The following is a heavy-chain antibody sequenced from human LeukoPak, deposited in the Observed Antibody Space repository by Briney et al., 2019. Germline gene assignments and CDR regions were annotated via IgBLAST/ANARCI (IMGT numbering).Heavy chain of an antibody. Sequence: GGSLRLSCAASGFTVSSNYMSWVRQAPGKGLEWVSVIYSGGSTYYADSVKGRFTISRDNSKNTLYLQMNSLRAEDTAVYYCARDSETTDAFDIWGQGTMVTVSS. J-gene: IGHJ3*02. V-gene: IGHV3-53*01. CDR3: ARDSETTDAFDI. D-gene: IGHD1-7*01. CDR2: IYSGGST. CDR1: GFTVSSNY.